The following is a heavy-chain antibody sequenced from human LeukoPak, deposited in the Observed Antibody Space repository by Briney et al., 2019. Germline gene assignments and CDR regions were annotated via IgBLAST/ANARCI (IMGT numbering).Heavy chain of an antibody. J-gene: IGHJ4*02. CDR1: GGSISSSNW. D-gene: IGHD3-22*01. CDR3: ARDDNNGYYFNY. Sequence: SGTLSLTRAVSGGSISSSNWWSWVRQPPGKGLEWIGEIYHSGSTNYNPSLKSRVTISVDKSKNQFSLKLNSVTAADTAVYYCARDDNNGYYFNYWGQGTLVTVSS. CDR2: IYHSGST. V-gene: IGHV4-4*02.